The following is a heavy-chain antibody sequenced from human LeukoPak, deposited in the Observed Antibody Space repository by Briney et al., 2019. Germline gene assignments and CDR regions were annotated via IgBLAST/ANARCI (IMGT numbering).Heavy chain of an antibody. Sequence: SETLSLTCTVSGDSISSYYWSWIRHPPGKGLEWIGYIYYSGSTNYNPSLKSRVTISVDTSKNQFSLKLSSVTAADTAVDYCARSYSGSYRPFDYWGQGTLVTVSS. V-gene: IGHV4-59*01. CDR3: ARSYSGSYRPFDY. D-gene: IGHD1-26*01. CDR2: IYYSGST. CDR1: GDSISSYY. J-gene: IGHJ4*02.